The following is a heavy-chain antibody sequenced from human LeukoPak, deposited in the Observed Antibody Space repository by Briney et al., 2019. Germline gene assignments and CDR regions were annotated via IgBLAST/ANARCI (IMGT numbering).Heavy chain of an antibody. D-gene: IGHD5-18*01. V-gene: IGHV4-30-2*01. Sequence: SQTLSLTCVASGGSMSSGGYSGSWIRQPPGKGLEWIGYIYHSQSTNYNPSLKSRVTISEDRSKNQFSLKLSSVTAADTAVYYCARGDSRPDYWGQGILVTVSS. CDR3: ARGDSRPDY. CDR2: IYHSQST. J-gene: IGHJ4*02. CDR1: GGSMSSGGYS.